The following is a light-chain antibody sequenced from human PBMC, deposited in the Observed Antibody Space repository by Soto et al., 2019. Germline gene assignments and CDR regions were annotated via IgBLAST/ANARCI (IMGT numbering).Light chain of an antibody. CDR3: SSYAGRSNV. V-gene: IGLV2-8*01. Sequence: QSALTQPPSASGSPGQSVAISCTGTSSDVGGYNYVSWYQQHPGKAPKLMIYEVNKRPSGVPDRFSGSKSGNTASLTVSGLQAEDEADYYCSSYAGRSNVFXTGTKVTAL. CDR2: EVN. J-gene: IGLJ1*01. CDR1: SSDVGGYNY.